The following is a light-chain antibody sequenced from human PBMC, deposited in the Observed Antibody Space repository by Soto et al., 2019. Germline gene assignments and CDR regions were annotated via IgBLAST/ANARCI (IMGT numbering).Light chain of an antibody. CDR1: NSNIGAGFA. Sequence: VLTQPPSVSGAPGQRVTIPCTGSNSNIGAGFAVHWYQQLPGTAPKLLIHGNNNRPSGVPDRFSGSKSDTSASLAITGLQADDEADYYCHSYDSRLNCYVFGTGTKVTVL. CDR3: HSYDSRLNCYV. J-gene: IGLJ1*01. V-gene: IGLV1-40*01. CDR2: GNN.